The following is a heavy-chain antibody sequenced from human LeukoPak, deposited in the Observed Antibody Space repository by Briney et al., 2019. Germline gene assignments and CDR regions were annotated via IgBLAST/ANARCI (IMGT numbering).Heavy chain of an antibody. CDR3: AKDPRSSGSYYFDY. J-gene: IGHJ4*02. CDR1: GFTFSSYW. D-gene: IGHD1-26*01. Sequence: GGSLRLSCAASGFTFSSYWMHWVRQAPGKGLVWVSRINTDGSSTNYADSVKGRFTISRDNSKNTLYLQMNSLRAEDTAVYYCAKDPRSSGSYYFDYWGQGTLVTVSS. CDR2: INTDGSST. V-gene: IGHV3-74*01.